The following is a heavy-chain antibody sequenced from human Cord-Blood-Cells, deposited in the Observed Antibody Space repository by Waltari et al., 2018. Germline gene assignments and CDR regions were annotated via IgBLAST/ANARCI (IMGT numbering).Heavy chain of an antibody. V-gene: IGHV4-34*01. D-gene: IGHD4-17*01. Sequence: QVQLQQWGAGLLKPSETLSLTCAVYGGSFSGYYWSWIRQPPGKGLEWIGEINHSGSTNYNPSLKSRVTISVDTSKNQFSLKLSSVTAADTAVYYCARGEIYGGNFDYWGQGTLVTVSS. CDR1: GGSFSGYY. J-gene: IGHJ4*02. CDR2: INHSGST. CDR3: ARGEIYGGNFDY.